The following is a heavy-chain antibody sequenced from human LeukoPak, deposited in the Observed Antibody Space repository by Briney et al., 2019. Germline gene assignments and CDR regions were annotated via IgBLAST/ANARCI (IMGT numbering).Heavy chain of an antibody. V-gene: IGHV3-30*04. D-gene: IGHD3-10*01. CDR2: ISYDGTNK. CDR1: GFPFSSYA. CDR3: ARDRHMVRGSDFDY. J-gene: IGHJ4*02. Sequence: GRSLRLSCAASGFPFSSYAMHWVRQAPGKGLEWVAVISYDGTNKYYADSVKGRFTISRDNAKNSLYLQMNSLRAEDAAVYYCARDRHMVRGSDFDYWGQGTLVTVSS.